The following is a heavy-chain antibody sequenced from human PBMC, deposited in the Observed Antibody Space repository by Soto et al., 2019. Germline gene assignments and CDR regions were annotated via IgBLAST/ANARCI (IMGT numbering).Heavy chain of an antibody. CDR3: ARSVEGHFDY. Sequence: EVQLVESGGGLVQPGGSLRLSCAASGFTFSVYSMNWIRQAPGKGLQWVSYMTSDMRTIRYADSVKGRFTISRDNAKNLVYRQMTSLRDEDTAVYYCARSVEGHFDYWGQGALVTVSS. J-gene: IGHJ4*02. V-gene: IGHV3-48*02. CDR1: GFTFSVYS. D-gene: IGHD6-19*01. CDR2: MTSDMRTI.